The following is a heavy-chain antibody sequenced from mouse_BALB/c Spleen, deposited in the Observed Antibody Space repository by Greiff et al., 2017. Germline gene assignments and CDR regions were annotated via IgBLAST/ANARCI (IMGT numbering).Heavy chain of an antibody. Sequence: VQLQQSGAELVKPGASVKLSCTASGFNIKDTYMHWVKQRPEQGLEWIGRIDPANGNTKYDPKFKGKATLTTDKSSSTAYMQLSRLTSEDSAVYLCARRGNYDWYFDVWGAGTTVTVSS. CDR1: GFNIKDTY. J-gene: IGHJ1*01. D-gene: IGHD2-1*01. V-gene: IGHV14-3*02. CDR2: IDPANGNT. CDR3: ARRGNYDWYFDV.